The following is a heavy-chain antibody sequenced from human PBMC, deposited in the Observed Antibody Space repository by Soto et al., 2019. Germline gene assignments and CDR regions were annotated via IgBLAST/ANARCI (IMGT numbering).Heavy chain of an antibody. D-gene: IGHD3-3*01. CDR1: GGSISSGDYY. J-gene: IGHJ5*02. Sequence: QVQLQESGPGLVKPSQTLSLTCTVSGGSISSGDYYWSWIRQHPGKGLEWIGYIYYSGGTYYNPSRKSRGTISVDTAKNQFSLKLCSVTAADPAVYYCARWWSGSRQGFDPWGQGTLVTVSS. CDR2: IYYSGGT. CDR3: ARWWSGSRQGFDP. V-gene: IGHV4-31*03.